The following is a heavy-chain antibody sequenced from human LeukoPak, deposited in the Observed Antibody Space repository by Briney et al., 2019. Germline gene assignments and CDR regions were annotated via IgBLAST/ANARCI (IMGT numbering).Heavy chain of an antibody. CDR1: GFSFSSYA. Sequence: GSLRLSCAASGFSFSSYAMSWVRQAPGKGLQWVSVIYGGGNTYYADSVKGRFTISRDTSKNTLYLQMNSLRAEDTAVYYCARPWSSSGNQEAFNYYYYGMDVWGQGTTVTVSS. CDR3: ARPWSSSGNQEAFNYYYYGMDV. J-gene: IGHJ6*02. D-gene: IGHD6-13*01. V-gene: IGHV3-23*03. CDR2: IYGGGNT.